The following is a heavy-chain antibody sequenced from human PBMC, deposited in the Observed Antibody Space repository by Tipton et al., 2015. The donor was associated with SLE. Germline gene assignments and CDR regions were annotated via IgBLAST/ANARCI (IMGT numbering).Heavy chain of an antibody. V-gene: IGHV1-8*01. CDR1: GYTFTDYN. D-gene: IGHD1-26*01. J-gene: IGHJ4*02. Sequence: QLVQSGPEVKKPGASVKLSCKASGYTFTDYNINWVRQAAGQGLEWMGWMNPTHSNTGYVQKFQGRVTMTMDTSISTAHMELNDLTSEDTAVYYCTRAKWEPDFWGQGTLVTVSS. CDR2: MNPTHSNT. CDR3: TRAKWEPDF.